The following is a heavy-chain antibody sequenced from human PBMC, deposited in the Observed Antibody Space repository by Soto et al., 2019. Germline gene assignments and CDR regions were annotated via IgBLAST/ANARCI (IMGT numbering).Heavy chain of an antibody. Sequence: GGSLRLSCAASGFTFSSYSMNWVRQAPGKGLEWVSSISSSSSYIYYADSVKGRFTISRDNAKNSLYLQMNSLRAEDTAVYYCARGMALGALIRDYYYGMDVWGQGTTVTVSS. CDR3: ARGMALGALIRDYYYGMDV. CDR1: GFTFSSYS. CDR2: ISSSSSYI. V-gene: IGHV3-21*01. D-gene: IGHD3-10*01. J-gene: IGHJ6*02.